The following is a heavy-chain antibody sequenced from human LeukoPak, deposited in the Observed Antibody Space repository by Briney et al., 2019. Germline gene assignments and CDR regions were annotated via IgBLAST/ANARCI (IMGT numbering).Heavy chain of an antibody. V-gene: IGHV1-8*03. J-gene: IGHJ4*02. Sequence: ASVKVSCKASGYTFTSYDINWVRQATGQGLEWMGWMNSNSGNTGYAQKFQGRVTITRNTSISTAYMELSSLRSEDTAVYYCARSTYYYGSGSYDYWGQGTLVTVSS. CDR3: ARSTYYYGSGSYDY. D-gene: IGHD3-10*01. CDR2: MNSNSGNT. CDR1: GYTFTSYD.